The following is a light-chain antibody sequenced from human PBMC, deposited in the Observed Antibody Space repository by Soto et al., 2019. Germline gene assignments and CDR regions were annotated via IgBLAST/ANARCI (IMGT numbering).Light chain of an antibody. CDR3: SSYTSSSTLE. J-gene: IGLJ2*01. CDR1: SSDVGGYNS. Sequence: QSALTQPASVSGSPGQSITISCTGTSSDVGGYNSVSWYQQHPGKAPKLMIYDVSNRPSGVSNRFSGSKSGNTASLTISGLQAEDEAYYYCSSYTSSSTLEFGGGTKLTVL. CDR2: DVS. V-gene: IGLV2-14*01.